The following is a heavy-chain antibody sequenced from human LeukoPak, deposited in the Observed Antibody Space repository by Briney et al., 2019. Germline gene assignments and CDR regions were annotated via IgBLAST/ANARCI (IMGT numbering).Heavy chain of an antibody. CDR1: GFTFSDYT. V-gene: IGHV3-21*01. J-gene: IGHJ2*01. Sequence: GGSLRLSCAASGFTFSDYTMNWVRQSPGKGPEWVSSISSSSTYIHYADSVMGRFTISRDNAKNSLYLQMNSLRAEDTAIYYCASVSNWGDWYFDLWGRGTLVTVSS. CDR3: ASVSNWGDWYFDL. CDR2: ISSSSTYI. D-gene: IGHD7-27*01.